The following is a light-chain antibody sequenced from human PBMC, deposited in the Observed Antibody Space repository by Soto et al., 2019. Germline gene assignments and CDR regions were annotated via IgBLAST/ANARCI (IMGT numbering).Light chain of an antibody. J-gene: IGKJ5*01. CDR3: QQYGSSLPVT. V-gene: IGKV3-20*01. CDR1: QSVSSSY. CDR2: GAS. Sequence: EIVLTQSPGTLSLSPGERATLSCRASQSVSSSYLAWYQQKPGQAPRLLIYGASSRATGIPDRFSGIGSGSDFTLTISRLEPEDFAVYYCQQYGSSLPVTFGQGTRLEIK.